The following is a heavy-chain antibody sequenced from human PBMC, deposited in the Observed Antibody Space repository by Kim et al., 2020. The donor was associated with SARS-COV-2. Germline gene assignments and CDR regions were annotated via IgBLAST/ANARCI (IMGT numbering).Heavy chain of an antibody. V-gene: IGHV3-30*18. CDR1: GFTFSSYG. CDR3: AKDRVGWELLRGYFDY. J-gene: IGHJ4*02. D-gene: IGHD1-26*01. CDR2: ISYDGSNK. Sequence: GGSLRLSCAASGFTFSSYGMHWVRQAPGKGLEWVAVISYDGSNKYYADSVKGRFTISRDNSKNTLYLQMNSLRAEDTAVYYCAKDRVGWELLRGYFDYWGQGTLVTVSS.